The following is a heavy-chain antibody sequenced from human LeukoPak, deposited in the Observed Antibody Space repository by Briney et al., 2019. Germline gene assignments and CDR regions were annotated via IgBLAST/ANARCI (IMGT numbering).Heavy chain of an antibody. CDR2: IYYSGST. J-gene: IGHJ4*02. CDR3: ARVPNTYYDILTGYHYFDY. V-gene: IGHV4-39*07. Sequence: PSETLSLTCTVSGGSIRSSSYYWGWIRQPPGKGLECIGSIYYSGSTYYNPSLKSRVNISVDTSKNQFSLKLRSVTAADTAVYYCARVPNTYYDILTGYHYFDYWAREPWSPSPQ. CDR1: GGSIRSSSYY. D-gene: IGHD3-9*01.